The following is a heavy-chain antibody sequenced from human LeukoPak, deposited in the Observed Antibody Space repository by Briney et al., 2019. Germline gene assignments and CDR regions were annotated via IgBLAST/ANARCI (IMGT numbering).Heavy chain of an antibody. Sequence: PGGSLRLSCAASGFTFSSYAMSWVRQAPGKGLEWGSAISGSGGSTYYADSVKGRFTISRDNSKNTLYLQMNSLRAEDTAVYYCAKALVRGVMGDDYWGQGTLVTVSS. CDR3: AKALVRGVMGDDY. V-gene: IGHV3-23*01. J-gene: IGHJ4*02. D-gene: IGHD3-10*01. CDR1: GFTFSSYA. CDR2: ISGSGGST.